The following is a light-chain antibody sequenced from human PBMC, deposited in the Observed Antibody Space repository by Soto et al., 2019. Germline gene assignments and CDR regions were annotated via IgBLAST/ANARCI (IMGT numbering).Light chain of an antibody. J-gene: IGKJ4*01. CDR2: GAS. V-gene: IGKV3D-15*01. CDR3: QQYIGWPLT. Sequence: VMTQSPATLSAFPGEGVTLSCWASESLGNKLAWYQQKPGQAHRLLIYGASTRSTGIPTRFSGSGSGTEFTLTISSLQSEDLAVSYFQQYIGWPLTFGGGTKVEIK. CDR1: ESLGNK.